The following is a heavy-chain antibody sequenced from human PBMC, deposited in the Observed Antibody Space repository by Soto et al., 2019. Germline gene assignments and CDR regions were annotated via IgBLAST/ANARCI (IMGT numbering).Heavy chain of an antibody. CDR1: GYTFTSYY. CDR3: ARWGCSGGSCYHPGEDWFDP. Sequence: GASVKVSCKASGYTFTSYYMHWVRQAPGQGLEWMGIINPSGGSTSYAQKFQGRVTMTRDTSTSTVYMELSSLRSEDTAVYYCARWGCSGGSCYHPGEDWFDPWGQGALVTVSS. D-gene: IGHD2-15*01. V-gene: IGHV1-46*01. CDR2: INPSGGST. J-gene: IGHJ5*02.